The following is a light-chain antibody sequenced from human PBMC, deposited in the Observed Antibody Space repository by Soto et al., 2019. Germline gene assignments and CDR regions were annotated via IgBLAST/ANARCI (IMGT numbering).Light chain of an antibody. Sequence: EIVLTQSPATLSLSPGERATLSCRASQSVSSYLAWYQQKSGQAPRLLIYDASIRATGIPARFSGSGSGTDFTLSISSLEPEDFAIYYCQQRTNWPPWTFGQGTRVEIK. CDR2: DAS. CDR3: QQRTNWPPWT. V-gene: IGKV3-11*01. J-gene: IGKJ1*01. CDR1: QSVSSY.